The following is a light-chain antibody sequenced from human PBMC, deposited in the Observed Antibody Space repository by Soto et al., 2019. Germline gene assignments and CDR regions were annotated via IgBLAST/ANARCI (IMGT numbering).Light chain of an antibody. CDR1: QSVSSN. J-gene: IGKJ1*01. Sequence: IEMTQSPATLSVPPGDTATLSCRASQSVSSNVAWYQRRPGQAPRLLIYGASTRATGIPARFSGSGSGTHFTLTISSLQSEDFALYYCQQYKNWPPWTFGQGTKVEIK. CDR2: GAS. CDR3: QQYKNWPPWT. V-gene: IGKV3-15*01.